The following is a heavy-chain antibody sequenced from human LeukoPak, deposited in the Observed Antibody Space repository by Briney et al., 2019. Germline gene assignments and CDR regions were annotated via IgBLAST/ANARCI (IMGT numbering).Heavy chain of an antibody. CDR3: ARHGSMVRGVLLDY. D-gene: IGHD3-10*01. Sequence: GGSLRLSCAASGFTFSSYWMSWVRQAPGKGLEWVANIKQDGSEKYYVDSVKGRFTISRDNAKNSLYLQMNSLRAEDTAVYYCARHGSMVRGVLLDYWGQGTLVTVSS. CDR2: IKQDGSEK. J-gene: IGHJ4*02. CDR1: GFTFSSYW. V-gene: IGHV3-7*01.